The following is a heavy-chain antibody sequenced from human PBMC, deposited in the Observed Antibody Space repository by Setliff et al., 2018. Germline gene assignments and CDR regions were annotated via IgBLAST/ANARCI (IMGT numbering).Heavy chain of an antibody. D-gene: IGHD3-10*02. CDR3: ARGLFGERFFYYMDV. CDR2: IYYNGRI. Sequence: SVTLSLTCTVSGASISSGGYYWNWIRQHPGKGLEWIGHIYYNGRIDHNPSLKSRITVSLDTSKNQFSLTLISVTAADTAVYYCARGLFGERFFYYMDVWGKGASVTVSS. CDR1: GASISSGGYY. V-gene: IGHV4-31*03. J-gene: IGHJ6*03.